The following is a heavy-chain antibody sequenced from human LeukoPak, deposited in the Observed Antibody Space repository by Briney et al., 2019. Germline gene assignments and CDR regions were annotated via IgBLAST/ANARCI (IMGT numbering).Heavy chain of an antibody. V-gene: IGHV3-74*01. J-gene: IGHJ4*02. D-gene: IGHD3-10*01. Sequence: PGGSLRLSCAASGFTFSSYWMHWVRHAPGKGLVWVSRINSDGSSTSYADSVKGRFTISRDNAKNTLYLQMNSLRAEDTAVYYCARALSRTFSGHYFDYWGQGTLVTVSS. CDR3: ARALSRTFSGHYFDY. CDR2: INSDGSST. CDR1: GFTFSSYW.